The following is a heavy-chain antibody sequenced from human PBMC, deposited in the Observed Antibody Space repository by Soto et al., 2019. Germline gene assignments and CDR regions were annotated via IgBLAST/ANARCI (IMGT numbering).Heavy chain of an antibody. J-gene: IGHJ4*02. CDR1: GFTFSIYA. V-gene: IGHV3-23*01. CDR2: FSGSGGST. Sequence: EVQLLESGGGLVQPGGSLRLSCAASGFTFSIYAMSWVRQAPGKGLEWVSAFSGSGGSTYYADSVKGRFTISRDNSKNAVSLQMSSLRAADTAVYFCAKDSISSGCFFDYWGQGTLVTVSS. CDR3: AKDSISSGCFFDY. D-gene: IGHD6-19*01.